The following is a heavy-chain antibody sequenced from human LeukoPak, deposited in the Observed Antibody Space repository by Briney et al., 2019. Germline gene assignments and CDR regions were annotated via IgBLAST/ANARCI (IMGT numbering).Heavy chain of an antibody. V-gene: IGHV4-59*01. Sequence: PAEPLSLPCTVSGDSISNYHRSWIRQPPGKGLEWIGYIYSSETTDYHPALKTRVTISLDTSKNQFSLKLSSVTAADTAVYCWARAGRVGYSSSWYYYWGEGTLVTVSS. D-gene: IGHD6-13*01. J-gene: IGHJ4*02. CDR3: ARAGRVGYSSSWYYY. CDR2: IYSSETT. CDR1: GDSISNYH.